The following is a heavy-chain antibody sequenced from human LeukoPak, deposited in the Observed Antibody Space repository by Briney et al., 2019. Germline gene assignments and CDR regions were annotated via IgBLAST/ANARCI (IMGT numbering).Heavy chain of an antibody. CDR2: TSYSGRNN. CDR3: AKATNYDFWSGSLGLDH. J-gene: IGHJ4*02. D-gene: IGHD3-3*01. Sequence: PGGSLTLSCAASGFTFSSYGMHWVRQAPGKGLEWVALTSYSGRNNYYSDSVKGRFSISRDNSQRTVFLQMNNVKTEDTAIYYCAKATNYDFWSGSLGLDHWGQGFLVTVSS. V-gene: IGHV3-30*18. CDR1: GFTFSSYG.